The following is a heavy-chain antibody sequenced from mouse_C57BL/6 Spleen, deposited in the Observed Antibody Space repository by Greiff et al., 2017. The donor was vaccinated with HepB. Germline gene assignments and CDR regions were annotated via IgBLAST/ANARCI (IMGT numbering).Heavy chain of an antibody. J-gene: IGHJ1*03. CDR2: INPGSGGT. D-gene: IGHD2-1*01. CDR3: ARHPSSIYYGNYDGYFDV. V-gene: IGHV1-54*01. Sequence: VKLLESGAELVRPGTSVKVSCKASGYAFTNYLIEWVKQRPGQGLEWIGVINPGSGGTNYNEKFKGKATLTADKSSSTAYMQLSSLTSEDSAVYFCARHPSSIYYGNYDGYFDVWGTGTTVTVSS. CDR1: GYAFTNYL.